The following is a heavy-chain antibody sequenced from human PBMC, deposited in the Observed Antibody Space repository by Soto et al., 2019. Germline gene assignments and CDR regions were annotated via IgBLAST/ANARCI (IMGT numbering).Heavy chain of an antibody. Sequence: ASVKVSCKASVYTFTSYGINWVRQATGQGLEWMGWMNPNSGNTGYAQKFQGRVTMTRNTSISTVYMELSSLRSEDTAVYYCARETTTSGIDTRCQRITLSVSS. CDR2: MNPNSGNT. V-gene: IGHV1-8*01. CDR1: VYTFTSYG. CDR3: ARETTTSGIDT. J-gene: IGHJ6*02. D-gene: IGHD1-1*01.